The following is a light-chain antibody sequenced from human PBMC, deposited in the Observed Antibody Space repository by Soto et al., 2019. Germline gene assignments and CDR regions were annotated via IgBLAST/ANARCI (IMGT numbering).Light chain of an antibody. CDR3: QQSYSTTWT. CDR1: QGISTY. Sequence: DIQMTQSPSSLSASVGDRVTITCRASQGISTYLNCYQQKPGKAPKLLIYAASGLQSGVPSRFSGSGSETDFTLTISSLQPEDFATYSCQQSYSTTWTFGQGTKVDSK. CDR2: AAS. V-gene: IGKV1-39*01. J-gene: IGKJ1*01.